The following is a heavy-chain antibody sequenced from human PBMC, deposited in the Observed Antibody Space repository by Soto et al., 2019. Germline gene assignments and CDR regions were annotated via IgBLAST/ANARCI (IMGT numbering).Heavy chain of an antibody. CDR2: LYWDGDK. J-gene: IGHJ4*02. D-gene: IGHD1-7*01. V-gene: IGHV2-5*02. Sequence: QITLRESGPTLVKPTQTLTLTCTFSGFSLGTSGEGVGWIRQPPRKALEWLATLYWDGDKRYSPSLRSRLTTSKDTSESQVVLTMTNMDAADTATYFCAHRKRTITVATYFDHWGLGSLVTVSS. CDR1: GFSLGTSGEG. CDR3: AHRKRTITVATYFDH.